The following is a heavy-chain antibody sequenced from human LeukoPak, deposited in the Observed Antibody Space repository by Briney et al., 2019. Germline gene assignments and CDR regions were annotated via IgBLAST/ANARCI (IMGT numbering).Heavy chain of an antibody. CDR3: AKGSGSYSPLFDY. CDR2: ISWDSGSI. D-gene: IGHD1-26*01. Sequence: PGRSLRLSCAASGFTFDDYAMHWVRQAPGKGLEWVSGISWDSGSIGYADSVKGRFPISRDHAKNSLYLQMNSLRAEDTALYYCAKGSGSYSPLFDYWGQGTLVTVSS. CDR1: GFTFDDYA. J-gene: IGHJ4*02. V-gene: IGHV3-9*01.